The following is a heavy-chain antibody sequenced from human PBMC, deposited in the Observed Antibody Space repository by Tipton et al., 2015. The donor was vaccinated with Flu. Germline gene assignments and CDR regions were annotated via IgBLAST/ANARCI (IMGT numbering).Heavy chain of an antibody. CDR1: GGSISSGGYS. D-gene: IGHD3-10*01. J-gene: IGHJ5*02. CDR3: ARDSMVRGTIGP. V-gene: IGHV4-61*08. CDR2: IDKSGNT. Sequence: TLSLTCAVSGGSISSGGYSWSWIRQPPGKGLEWIGYIDKSGNTNYNPSLKSRVTIVLDTSKNQFSLKLTSVTAADTAVYYCARDSMVRGTIGPWGQGTLVTVSS.